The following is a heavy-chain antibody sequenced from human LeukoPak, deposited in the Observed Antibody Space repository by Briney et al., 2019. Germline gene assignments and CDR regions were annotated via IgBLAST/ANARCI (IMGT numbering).Heavy chain of an antibody. Sequence: GGSLRLSCVVSGFTFSSYGMHCVRQAPGKGLEWVAVIWSDGSNKYYADSVKGRFTISRDNAKNTLYLQMTSLRAEDTAVYFCAKDLLRIYWRTFDSWGQGALVIVSS. J-gene: IGHJ4*02. V-gene: IGHV3-33*03. D-gene: IGHD3-10*01. CDR2: IWSDGSNK. CDR3: AKDLLRIYWRTFDS. CDR1: GFTFSSYG.